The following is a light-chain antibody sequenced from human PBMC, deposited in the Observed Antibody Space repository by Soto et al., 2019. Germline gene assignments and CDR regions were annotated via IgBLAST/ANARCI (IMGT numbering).Light chain of an antibody. CDR1: QSIHTW. V-gene: IGKV1-5*03. CDR2: EAS. CDR3: QQYNDSFRYT. J-gene: IGKJ2*01. Sequence: DIQMTQSPSTLSASVGDRVTITCRASQSIHTWLAWYQQKPGTVPKLLIYEASTLESGVPSRFSGSRSGTEFTLTVSSLQPDDFATYYCQQYNDSFRYTFGKGTKVDI.